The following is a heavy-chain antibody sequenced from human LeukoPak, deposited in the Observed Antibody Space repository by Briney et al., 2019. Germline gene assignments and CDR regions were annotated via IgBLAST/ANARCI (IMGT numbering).Heavy chain of an antibody. CDR3: ARVVGGY. CDR2: ISSSSSYI. V-gene: IGHV3-21*01. D-gene: IGHD2-2*01. Sequence: PGGTLRLSCAASGFTFSSYGMSWVRQAPGKGLEWVSSISSSSSYIYYADSVKGRFTISRDNAKNSLYLQMNSLRAEDTAVYYCARVVGGYWGQETLVTVSS. CDR1: GFTFSSYG. J-gene: IGHJ4*02.